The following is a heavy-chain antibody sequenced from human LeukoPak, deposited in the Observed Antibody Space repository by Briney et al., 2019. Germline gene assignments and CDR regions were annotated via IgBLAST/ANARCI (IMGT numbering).Heavy chain of an antibody. D-gene: IGHD6-19*01. CDR2: INPNSGGT. CDR1: GYTFTGYC. CDR3: ARVDGIAVAGILDY. V-gene: IGHV1-2*02. J-gene: IGHJ4*02. Sequence: GASVKVSCKASGYTFTGYCMHWVRQAPGQGPEWMGWINPNSGGTNYAQKFQGRVTMTRDTSISTAYMELSRLRSDDTAVYYCARVDGIAVAGILDYWGQGTLVTVSS.